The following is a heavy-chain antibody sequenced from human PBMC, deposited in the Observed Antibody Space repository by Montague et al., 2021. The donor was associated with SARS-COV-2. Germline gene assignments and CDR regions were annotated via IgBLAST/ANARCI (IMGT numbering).Heavy chain of an antibody. V-gene: IGHV4-34*01. Sequence: SETLSLTCAVDGGSFSGYYWSWIRQPPGKGLEWIGEINHSGSTNYNPSLRSRVTISVDTSKNQFSLKLSSVTAADTAVYYCARGSSFVTIFGVVITDPLFDYWGQGTLVTVSS. D-gene: IGHD3-3*01. CDR1: GGSFSGYY. CDR3: ARGSSFVTIFGVVITDPLFDY. CDR2: INHSGST. J-gene: IGHJ4*02.